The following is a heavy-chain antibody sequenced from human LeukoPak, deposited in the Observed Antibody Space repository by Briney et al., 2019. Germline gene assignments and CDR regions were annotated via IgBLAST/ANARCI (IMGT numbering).Heavy chain of an antibody. CDR2: INPNSGGT. D-gene: IGHD3-22*01. Sequence: ASVKVSCKASGYTFTGYYMHWVRQAPGQGLEWMGRINPNSGGTNYAQKFQGRVTMTRDTSISTACMELSRLRSDDTAVYYCARDILRAGYYYDSSGSPDAFDIWGQGTMVTVSS. J-gene: IGHJ3*02. CDR3: ARDILRAGYYYDSSGSPDAFDI. CDR1: GYTFTGYY. V-gene: IGHV1-2*06.